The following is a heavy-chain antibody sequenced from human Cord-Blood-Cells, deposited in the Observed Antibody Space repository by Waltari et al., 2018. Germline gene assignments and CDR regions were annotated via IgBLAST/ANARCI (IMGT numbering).Heavy chain of an antibody. J-gene: IGHJ4*02. CDR2: ISWNSGSI. CDR3: AKDIRYSSSWFDY. Sequence: GGLVQPGRSLRLSCAASRFTFDDYAMHWVRQAPGKGLEWVSGISWNSGSIGYADSVKGRFTISRDNAKKSLYLQMNSLRAEDTALYYCAKDIRYSSSWFDYWGQGTLVTVSS. CDR1: RFTFDDYA. D-gene: IGHD6-13*01. V-gene: IGHV3-9*01.